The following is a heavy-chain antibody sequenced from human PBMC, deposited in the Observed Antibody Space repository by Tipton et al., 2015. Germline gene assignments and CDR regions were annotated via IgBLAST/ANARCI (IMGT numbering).Heavy chain of an antibody. V-gene: IGHV4-61*01. Sequence: TLSLTCTVSGGSVNSNTNYWSWIRQPPGKGLEWIGYISHSGNTKYNPSLKSRLTISVDTSISQFSLKLNSVTAADTAVFYCARYEVEVDAFDIWGQGTMVTVSS. CDR2: ISHSGNT. CDR1: GGSVNSNTNY. D-gene: IGHD3-16*01. CDR3: ARYEVEVDAFDI. J-gene: IGHJ3*02.